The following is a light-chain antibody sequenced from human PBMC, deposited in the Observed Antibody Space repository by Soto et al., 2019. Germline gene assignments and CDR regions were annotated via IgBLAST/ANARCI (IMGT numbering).Light chain of an antibody. V-gene: IGKV3-20*01. CDR2: GAS. J-gene: IGKJ1*01. CDR1: QSVSSSY. Sequence: EIVLTQSPGTLSLSPGERATLSCRASQSVSSSYLAWNQQKPGQAPRLLIYGASSRATGIPDRFSGSGSGTDFTLTISRLEPEVFAVYYCQQYGSSPVTFGLGTKVEIK. CDR3: QQYGSSPVT.